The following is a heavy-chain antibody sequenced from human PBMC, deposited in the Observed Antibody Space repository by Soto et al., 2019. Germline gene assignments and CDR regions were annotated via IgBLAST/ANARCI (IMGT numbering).Heavy chain of an antibody. J-gene: IGHJ5*02. D-gene: IGHD3-3*01. Sequence: EVQLLESGGGLVQPGGSLRLSCAASGFTFSSYAMSWVRQAPGKGLEWVSAISGSGGSTYYADSVKGRFTISRDNSKNTLYLQMNSLRAEDTAVYYCAKVPPKLTIFGVVLVPWGQGTLVTVSS. V-gene: IGHV3-23*01. CDR3: AKVPPKLTIFGVVLVP. CDR1: GFTFSSYA. CDR2: ISGSGGST.